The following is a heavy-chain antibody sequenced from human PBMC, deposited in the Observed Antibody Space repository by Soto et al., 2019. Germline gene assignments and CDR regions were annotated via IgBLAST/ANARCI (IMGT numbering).Heavy chain of an antibody. CDR3: ARVPLSSTSSNWFDP. J-gene: IGHJ5*02. D-gene: IGHD2-2*01. CDR2: IYYSGST. Sequence: QHPGKGLEWIGYIYYSGSTYYNPSLKSRVTISVDTSKNQFSLKLSSVTAADTAVYYCARVPLSSTSSNWFDPWGQGTLVTVSS. V-gene: IGHV4-31*02.